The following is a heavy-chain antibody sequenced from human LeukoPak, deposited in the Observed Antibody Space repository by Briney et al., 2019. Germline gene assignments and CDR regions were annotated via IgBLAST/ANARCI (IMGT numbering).Heavy chain of an antibody. CDR2: ISVSGSST. CDR3: AKGSVAAHYFFNY. J-gene: IGHJ4*02. CDR1: GFTFSTFA. D-gene: IGHD2-15*01. Sequence: PGGSLRLSCAASGFTFSTFAMSWVRQAPGKGLEWVSSISVSGSSTYYADSVKGRFTISRGNSKNTLYLQMNTLRAGDTAVYYCAKGSVAAHYFFNYWGQGTLVTVSS. V-gene: IGHV3-23*01.